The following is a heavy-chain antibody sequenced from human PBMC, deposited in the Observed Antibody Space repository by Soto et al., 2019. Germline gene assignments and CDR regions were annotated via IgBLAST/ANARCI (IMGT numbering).Heavy chain of an antibody. D-gene: IGHD3-10*01. CDR3: AKDRYYGSGSLWYYFDY. J-gene: IGHJ4*02. CDR1: GFTFSSYA. CDR2: ISGSGGST. V-gene: IGHV3-23*01. Sequence: GGSLRLSCAASGFTFSSYAMSWVRQAPGKGLEWVSAISGSGGSTYYADSVKGRFTISRDNSKNTLYLQMNSLRAADTAVYYCAKDRYYGSGSLWYYFDYWGQGTLVTVSS.